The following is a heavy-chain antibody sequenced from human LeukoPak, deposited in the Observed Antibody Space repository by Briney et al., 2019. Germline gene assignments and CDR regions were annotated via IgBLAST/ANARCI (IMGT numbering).Heavy chain of an antibody. CDR2: INHDGTGT. V-gene: IGHV3-74*01. CDR1: GW. J-gene: IGHJ5*02. D-gene: IGHD6-13*01. CDR3: ARDRGAAAGFDP. Sequence: GGSLRLSCAASGWMHWVRQAPGKGLVWVSGINHDGTGTYYADSVKGRFTISRDNAKNTLYLQMNSLRAEDTAVYYCARDRGAAAGFDPWGQGTLVTVSS.